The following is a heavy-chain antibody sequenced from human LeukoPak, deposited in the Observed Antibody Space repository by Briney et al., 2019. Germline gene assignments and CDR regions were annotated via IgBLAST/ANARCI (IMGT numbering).Heavy chain of an antibody. Sequence: GGSLRLSCAASGLRFSDYYVSWIRQAPGKGLQWVSYISSGGDIMHYADSVKGRFTSSRDNAKNTLYLQMNSLRAEDTAVYYCAKDYPITMIVVVTLLPDYWGQGTLVTVSS. D-gene: IGHD3-22*01. CDR2: ISSGGDIM. V-gene: IGHV3-11*04. CDR3: AKDYPITMIVVVTLLPDY. J-gene: IGHJ4*02. CDR1: GLRFSDYY.